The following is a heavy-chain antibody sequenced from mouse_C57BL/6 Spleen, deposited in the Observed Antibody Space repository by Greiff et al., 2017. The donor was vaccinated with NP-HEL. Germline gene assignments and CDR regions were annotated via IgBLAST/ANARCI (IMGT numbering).Heavy chain of an antibody. CDR3: ARSLYGSQAWFAY. CDR1: GYTFTSYW. J-gene: IGHJ3*01. CDR2: IDPSDSET. D-gene: IGHD1-1*01. V-gene: IGHV1-52*01. Sequence: QVQLQQPGAELVRPGSSVKLSCKASGYTFTSYWMHWVKQRPIQGLEWIGNIDPSDSETHYNQKFKDKATLTVDKSSSTAYMQLSSLTSEDSAVYYCARSLYGSQAWFAYWGQGTLVTVSA.